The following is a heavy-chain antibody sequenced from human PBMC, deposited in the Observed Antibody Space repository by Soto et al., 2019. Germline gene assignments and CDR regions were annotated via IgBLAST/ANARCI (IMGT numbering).Heavy chain of an antibody. CDR2: ISLYSDGT. Sequence: QVQLVQSGGEVKRPGASVKVSCKTSGYTFSNYGITWVRQAPGQPLEWLGWISLYSDGTSYAQKFRGGVSMTTDTSTTTAYMELRSLGSDDTAGYYCARVVPGAEAWFGPWGQGTLVTVSS. D-gene: IGHD2-2*01. CDR1: GYTFSNYG. J-gene: IGHJ5*02. CDR3: ARVVPGAEAWFGP. V-gene: IGHV1-18*01.